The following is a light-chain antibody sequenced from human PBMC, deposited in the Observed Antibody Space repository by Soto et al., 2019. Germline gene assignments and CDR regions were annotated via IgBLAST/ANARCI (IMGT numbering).Light chain of an antibody. Sequence: EIVMPQAPVSLTFSPVERVTLSCRASQSVSSNLAWYQQKPGQAPSLLIYGAFTRAAGIPARFSGTGSGTEFTLTISSLQSEDFALYYCQQYNDWPLTFGQGTKVDI. CDR1: QSVSSN. J-gene: IGKJ1*01. V-gene: IGKV3-15*01. CDR3: QQYNDWPLT. CDR2: GAF.